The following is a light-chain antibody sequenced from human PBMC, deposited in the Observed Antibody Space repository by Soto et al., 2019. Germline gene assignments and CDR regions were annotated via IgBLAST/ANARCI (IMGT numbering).Light chain of an antibody. CDR2: EVV. Sequence: QSVLTQPPSASGSPGQSVTISCTGTENDIGVYDFVSWYQHHPGKAPRLIIYEVVQRPSGVPDRFSGSKSGNTASLTVSGLQAADEADYYCSSYAGINIYVFGGGTKGTVL. CDR1: ENDIGVYDF. J-gene: IGLJ1*01. V-gene: IGLV2-8*01. CDR3: SSYAGINIYV.